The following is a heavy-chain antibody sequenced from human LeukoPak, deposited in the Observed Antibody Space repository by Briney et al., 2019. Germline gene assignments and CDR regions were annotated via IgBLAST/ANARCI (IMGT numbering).Heavy chain of an antibody. CDR2: IIPIFGTA. CDR1: GGTFSSYA. D-gene: IGHD6-13*01. V-gene: IGHV1-69*05. CDR3: ARGKSSHPSSHFDY. Sequence: GASVKVSCKASGGTFSSYAISWVRQAPGRGLEWMGGIIPIFGTANYAQKFQGRVTITTDESTSTAYMELSSLRSEDTAVYYCARGKSSHPSSHFDYWGQGTLVTVSS. J-gene: IGHJ4*02.